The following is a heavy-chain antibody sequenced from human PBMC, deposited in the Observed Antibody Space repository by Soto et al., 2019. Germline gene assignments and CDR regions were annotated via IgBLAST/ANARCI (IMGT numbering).Heavy chain of an antibody. CDR3: ARHPSSSWAYYYYMDV. CDR1: GGSISSSSYY. V-gene: IGHV4-39*01. D-gene: IGHD6-6*01. CDR2: IYYSGST. J-gene: IGHJ6*03. Sequence: QLQLQESGPGLVKPSETLSLTCTVSGGSISSSSYYWGWIRQPPGKGLEWIGSIYYSGSTYYKPSLKSRVTISVDTSKNQLSLKLSSVTAADTAVSYCARHPSSSWAYYYYMDVWGKGTTVTVSS.